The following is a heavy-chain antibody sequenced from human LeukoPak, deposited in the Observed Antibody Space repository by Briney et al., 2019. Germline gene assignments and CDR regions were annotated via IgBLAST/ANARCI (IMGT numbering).Heavy chain of an antibody. CDR3: ATRIAAGGLFFFDY. V-gene: IGHV3-53*01. J-gene: IGHJ4*02. Sequence: PGGSLRLSCAASGFIVNGKYMSWVRQAPGKGLEWVSGIHTNDKTYYADSVQGRSTISTDNSKNTLFLQMNPLRAEDTAVYYCATRIAAGGLFFFDYWGQGTLVTVSS. CDR2: IHTNDKT. D-gene: IGHD6-13*01. CDR1: GFIVNGKY.